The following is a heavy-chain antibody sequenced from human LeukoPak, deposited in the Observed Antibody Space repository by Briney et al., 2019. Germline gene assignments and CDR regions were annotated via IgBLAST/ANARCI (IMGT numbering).Heavy chain of an antibody. CDR3: ARSPSYSERGDWFDP. J-gene: IGHJ5*02. D-gene: IGHD3-10*01. CDR1: GGSFSSYA. CDR2: IIPIFGTA. Sequence: ASVKVSRKASGGSFSSYAISWVRQAPGQGLEWMGGIIPIFGTANYAQKFQGRVTITADESTSTAYMELSSLRSEDTAVYYCARSPSYSERGDWFDPWGQGTLVTVSS. V-gene: IGHV1-69*13.